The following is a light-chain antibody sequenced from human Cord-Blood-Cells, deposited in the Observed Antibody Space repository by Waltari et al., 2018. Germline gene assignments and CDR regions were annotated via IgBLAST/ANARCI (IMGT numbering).Light chain of an antibody. CDR3: QQSYSTPIT. CDR1: QSISSY. CDR2: AAS. J-gene: IGKJ5*01. V-gene: IGKV1-39*01. Sequence: DIQMTQSPFSLSASVGDRVTITCRASQSISSYLNWYQQKPGKAPKLLIYAASSLQSGVPSRFSGSGSETDFTLTISRLQPEDFATYYCQQSYSTPITFVQGTRLEIK.